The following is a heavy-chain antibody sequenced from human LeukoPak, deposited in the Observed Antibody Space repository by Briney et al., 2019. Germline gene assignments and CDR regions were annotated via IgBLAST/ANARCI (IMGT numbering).Heavy chain of an antibody. CDR1: GFTFSNAW. J-gene: IGHJ4*02. CDR2: IKTKTDGGTT. Sequence: GGSLRLSCAASGFTFSNAWMSWARQAPGKGLEWVGRIKTKTDGGTTDYAAPVKGRFTISRDDSKNTLYVQMNSLKTEDTAVYYCTTGGGRWEPSDYWGQGTLVTVSS. D-gene: IGHD1-26*01. CDR3: TTGGGRWEPSDY. V-gene: IGHV3-15*01.